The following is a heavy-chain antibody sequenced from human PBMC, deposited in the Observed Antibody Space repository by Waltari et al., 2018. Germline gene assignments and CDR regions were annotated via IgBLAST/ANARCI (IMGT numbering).Heavy chain of an antibody. Sequence: QVQLVQSGAEVKKPGASVKVSCKASGYTFTSYYMHWVRQAPGQGLEWMGIINPSGGSTSYAQKCQGRVTMTRDTSTSTVYMELSSLRSEDTAVYYCASLVAVAGAFDYWGQGTLVTVSS. V-gene: IGHV1-46*01. D-gene: IGHD6-19*01. CDR2: INPSGGST. J-gene: IGHJ4*02. CDR1: GYTFTSYY. CDR3: ASLVAVAGAFDY.